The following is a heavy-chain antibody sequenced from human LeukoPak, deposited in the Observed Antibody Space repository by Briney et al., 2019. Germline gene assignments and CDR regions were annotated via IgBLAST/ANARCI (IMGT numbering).Heavy chain of an antibody. J-gene: IGHJ4*02. CDR2: IYYSENT. CDR3: ARVPKGSGYFDY. D-gene: IGHD3-10*01. Sequence: SETLSLTCTVSGGPISSYYWSWIRQPPGKGLEWIGYIYYSENTNYNPSLKSRVTISVDTSKNQFSLKLSSVTAADTAVYYCARVPKGSGYFDYWDRGTLVTVSS. CDR1: GGPISSYY. V-gene: IGHV4-59*01.